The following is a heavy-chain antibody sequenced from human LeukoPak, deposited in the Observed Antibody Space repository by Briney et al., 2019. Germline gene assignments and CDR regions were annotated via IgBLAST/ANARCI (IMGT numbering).Heavy chain of an antibody. CDR2: INHSGST. V-gene: IGHV4-34*01. Sequence: SETLSLTCAVYGGSFSGYYWSWIRQPPGKGLEWIGEINHSGSTNYNPSLKSRVTISVDTSKNQFSLKLSSVTAADTAVYYCARGSEWLALFWGQGTMVTVSP. CDR1: GGSFSGYY. D-gene: IGHD6-19*01. J-gene: IGHJ3*01. CDR3: ARGSEWLALF.